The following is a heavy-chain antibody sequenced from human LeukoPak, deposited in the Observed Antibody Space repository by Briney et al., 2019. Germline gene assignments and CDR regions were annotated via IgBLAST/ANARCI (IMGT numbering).Heavy chain of an antibody. CDR3: ARQSVRGYSGYDLDC. V-gene: IGHV5-51*01. CDR1: GYSFTSYW. D-gene: IGHD5-12*01. J-gene: IGHJ4*02. CDR2: IYPGDSDT. Sequence: GESLKISCKGSGYSFTSYWIGWVRQMPGKGLEWMGIIYPGDSDTRYSPSFQGQVTISADKSISTAYLQWSSLKASDTAMYYCARQSVRGYSGYDLDCWGQGTLVTVSS.